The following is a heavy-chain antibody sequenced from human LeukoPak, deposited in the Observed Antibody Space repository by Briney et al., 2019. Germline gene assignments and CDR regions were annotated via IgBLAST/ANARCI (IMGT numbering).Heavy chain of an antibody. CDR1: GGSISSSSYY. CDR3: ARSWGYSSL. Sequence: PSETLSLTCTVSGGSISSSSYYWSWIRQPPGKGLEWIGEIDHSGSTNYNPSLKSRVTISVDTSKNQFSLKLSSVTAADTAVYYCARSWGYSSLWGQGTLVTVSS. CDR2: IDHSGST. V-gene: IGHV4-39*07. J-gene: IGHJ4*02. D-gene: IGHD6-19*01.